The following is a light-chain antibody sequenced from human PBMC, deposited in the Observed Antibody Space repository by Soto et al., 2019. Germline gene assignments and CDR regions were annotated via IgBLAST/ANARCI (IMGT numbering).Light chain of an antibody. V-gene: IGKV1-39*02. J-gene: IGKJ1*01. CDR3: LLDFRYFWA. CDR2: AAS. Sequence: DIQMTQYPSSLSASVGDRVTITCRASQSISSYLNWYQQKPGKAPKLLIYAASSLQSGVPSRFSGRGSGTDFTLTISSLQPEDFATYYCLLDFRYFWAFGQVAMVAIK. CDR1: QSISSY.